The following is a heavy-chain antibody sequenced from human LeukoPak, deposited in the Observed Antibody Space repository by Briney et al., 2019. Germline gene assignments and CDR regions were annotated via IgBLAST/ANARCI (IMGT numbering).Heavy chain of an antibody. D-gene: IGHD3-22*01. CDR3: ARLPYYYDSSGEGYYFDY. CDR2: IYYSGST. Sequence: TPSETLSLTCTVSGGSVSSGSYYWSWLRHPPRKGVEWMGNIYYSGSTNYNPSLKSRVTISVDTSKNQFSLKLSSLTAADTAVYYCARLPYYYDSSGEGYYFDYWGQGTLVTVSS. CDR1: GGSVSSGSYY. J-gene: IGHJ4*02. V-gene: IGHV4-61*01.